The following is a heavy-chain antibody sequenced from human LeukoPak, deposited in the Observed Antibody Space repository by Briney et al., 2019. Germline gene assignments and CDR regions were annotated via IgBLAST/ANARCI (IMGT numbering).Heavy chain of an antibody. Sequence: GESLKISCKGSGYSITNYWIGWVRQMPGKGLEWMGIIYPGDSDTRYSPSFQGQVTISADKSISTTYLQWNTLKASDTAMYYCARQYYDSSGYYPYFDYWGQGTLVTVSS. CDR3: ARQYYDSSGYYPYFDY. CDR1: GYSITNYW. D-gene: IGHD3-22*01. J-gene: IGHJ4*02. V-gene: IGHV5-51*01. CDR2: IYPGDSDT.